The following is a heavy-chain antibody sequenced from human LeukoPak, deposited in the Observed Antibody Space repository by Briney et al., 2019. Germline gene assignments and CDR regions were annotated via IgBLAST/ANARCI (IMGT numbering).Heavy chain of an antibody. CDR3: AAGGYGSGSYWFDP. CDR1: GFTFSSYS. D-gene: IGHD3-10*01. CDR2: ISSSSSYI. J-gene: IGHJ5*02. V-gene: IGHV3-21*01. Sequence: GGSLRLSCAASGFTFSSYSMNWVRQAPGKGLEWVSSISSSSSYIYYADSVKGRFTISRDNAKNSLYLQMNSLRAEDTAVYYCAAGGYGSGSYWFDPWGQGTLVTVSS.